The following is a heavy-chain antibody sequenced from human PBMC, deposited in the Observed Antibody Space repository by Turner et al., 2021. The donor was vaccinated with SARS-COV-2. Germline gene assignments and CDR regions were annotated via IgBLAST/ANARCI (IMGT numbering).Heavy chain of an antibody. CDR2: ISGRGGGT. CDR1: GFPFSSYA. V-gene: IGHV3-23*04. CDR3: AKGVRGAMIVVVIPYFDY. J-gene: IGHJ4*02. Sequence: EVQLVESGGGLVQPGGSVRLSCAASGFPFSSYAMSWVRQAPGKGLEWVSAISGRGGGTYYADSVKGRFTISRDNSKNTLYLQMNSLRAEDTAVYYCAKGVRGAMIVVVIPYFDYWGQGTLVTVSS. D-gene: IGHD3-22*01.